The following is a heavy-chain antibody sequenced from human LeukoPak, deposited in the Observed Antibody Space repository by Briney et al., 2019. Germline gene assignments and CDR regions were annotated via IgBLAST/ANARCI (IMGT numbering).Heavy chain of an antibody. CDR3: AREALKYLVGATFRYFDY. CDR1: GFTFSSYW. CDR2: IKQDGSEK. V-gene: IGHV3-7*01. D-gene: IGHD1-26*01. Sequence: GGSLRLSCAASGFTFSSYWMSWVRQAPGKGLEWVANIKQDGSEKYYVDSVKGRFTISRDNAKNSLYLQMNSLRAEDTAVYYCAREALKYLVGATFRYFDYRGQGTLVTVSS. J-gene: IGHJ4*02.